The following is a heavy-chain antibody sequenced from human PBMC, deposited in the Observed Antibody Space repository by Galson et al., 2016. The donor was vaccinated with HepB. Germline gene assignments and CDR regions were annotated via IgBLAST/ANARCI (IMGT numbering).Heavy chain of an antibody. D-gene: IGHD5-12*01. Sequence: SLRLSCAASGFTFSTYAMSWVRQAPGKGLEWVSAISGSGAGTYYADSVGGRFTISRDNSKNTLYLQMNSLRAEDTAVYYCASEAPILAPTLDYWGQGTLVTVSS. CDR1: GFTFSTYA. CDR3: ASEAPILAPTLDY. CDR2: ISGSGAGT. V-gene: IGHV3-23*01. J-gene: IGHJ4*02.